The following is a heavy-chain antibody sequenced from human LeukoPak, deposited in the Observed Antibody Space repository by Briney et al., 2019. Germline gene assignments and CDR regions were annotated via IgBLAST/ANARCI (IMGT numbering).Heavy chain of an antibody. CDR3: ARDRTYCSGTSCYPRWFDP. D-gene: IGHD2-2*01. Sequence: SETLSLTCTVSGDSIGNYFWSWIRQPPGKGLEWIGYIYYSGSTNYNPSLKSRVIISVDTSKNQFSLKLSSVTAADTAVYYCARDRTYCSGTSCYPRWFDPWGRGTLVTVSS. J-gene: IGHJ5*02. V-gene: IGHV4-59*01. CDR2: IYYSGST. CDR1: GDSIGNYF.